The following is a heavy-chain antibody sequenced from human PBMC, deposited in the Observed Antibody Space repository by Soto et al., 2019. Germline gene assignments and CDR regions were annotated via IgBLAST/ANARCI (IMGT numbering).Heavy chain of an antibody. D-gene: IGHD3-22*01. Sequence: ASAKVSCKVSGYTLTELSMHWVRQAPGKGLEWMGGFDPEDGETIYAQKFQGRVTMTEDTSTDTAYMELSSLRSEDTAVYYCATAHSYYYDSSGFRAFDIWGQGTMVTVSS. V-gene: IGHV1-24*01. CDR3: ATAHSYYYDSSGFRAFDI. CDR2: FDPEDGET. J-gene: IGHJ3*02. CDR1: GYTLTELS.